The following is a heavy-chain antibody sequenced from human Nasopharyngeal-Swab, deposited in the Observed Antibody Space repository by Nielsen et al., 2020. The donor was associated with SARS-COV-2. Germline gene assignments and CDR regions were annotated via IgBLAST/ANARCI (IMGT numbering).Heavy chain of an antibody. CDR1: GGSISSYY. Sequence: SETLSLTCTVSGGSISSYYWSWIRQPPGKGLEWIGYIYYSGSTYYNPSLKSRVTISVDTSKNQFSLKLSSVTAADTAVYYCARDQGSSWGLGYGMDVWGQGTTVTVSS. J-gene: IGHJ6*02. CDR2: IYYSGST. CDR3: ARDQGSSWGLGYGMDV. D-gene: IGHD6-13*01. V-gene: IGHV4-59*12.